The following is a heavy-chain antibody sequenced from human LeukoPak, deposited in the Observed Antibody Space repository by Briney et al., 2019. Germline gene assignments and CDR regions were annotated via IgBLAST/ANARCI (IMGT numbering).Heavy chain of an antibody. J-gene: IGHJ4*02. CDR3: GGDPVVSSSSPNYFDY. V-gene: IGHV3-21*01. D-gene: IGHD6-6*01. Sequence: GGSLTLSCAASGFTFSSYSMNWVRQAPGKGLEWVSSISTSSSHIYYADSVKGRFTISRDNAKNSLYLQMNSLRAEDTAVYYCGGDPVVSSSSPNYFDYWGQGTLVTVSS. CDR2: ISTSSSHI. CDR1: GFTFSSYS.